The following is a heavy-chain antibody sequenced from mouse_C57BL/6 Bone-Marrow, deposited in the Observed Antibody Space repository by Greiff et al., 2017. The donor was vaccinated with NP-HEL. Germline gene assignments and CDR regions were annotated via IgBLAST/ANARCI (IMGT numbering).Heavy chain of an antibody. CDR3: ARPYYSNFDY. CDR1: GFTFSSYG. V-gene: IGHV5-6*01. CDR2: ISSGGSYT. D-gene: IGHD2-12*01. J-gene: IGHJ2*01. Sequence: EVQRVESGGDLVKPGGSLKLSCAASGFTFSSYGMSWVRQTPDKRLEWVATISSGGSYTYYPDSVKGRFIITRDNAKKILYLQMSSLKSEATAMDYCARPYYSNFDYWGQGTTLPVSS.